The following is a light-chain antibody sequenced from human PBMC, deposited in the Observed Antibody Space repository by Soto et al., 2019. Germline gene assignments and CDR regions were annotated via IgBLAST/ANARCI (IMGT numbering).Light chain of an antibody. V-gene: IGKV1-5*03. CDR2: RAS. CDR3: QQYRNYPYT. CDR1: QSITNW. J-gene: IGKJ2*01. Sequence: DIQMTQSPSTLSAYVGERITITCRASQSITNWLAWYQEKPGKAPKLLIYRASNLQSGVPSRFSGSGSGTEFTLTINSLQPDDFATYYCQQYRNYPYTFGQGTKLEIE.